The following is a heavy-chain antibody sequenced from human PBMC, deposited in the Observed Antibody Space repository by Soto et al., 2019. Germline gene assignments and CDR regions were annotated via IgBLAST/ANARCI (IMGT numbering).Heavy chain of an antibody. D-gene: IGHD6-19*01. CDR3: GSDSRGWYFDY. CDR1: GFTFSSYS. CDR2: ISSSSSYI. V-gene: IGHV3-21*01. J-gene: IGHJ4*02. Sequence: EVQLLESGGGLVKPGGSLRLSCAASGFTFSSYSMNWVRQAPGKGLEWVSSISSSSSYIYYADSVKGRFTISRDNAKNSVYLQMNSLRAEDTSVYYGGSDSRGWYFDYWGQGTLGTVSS.